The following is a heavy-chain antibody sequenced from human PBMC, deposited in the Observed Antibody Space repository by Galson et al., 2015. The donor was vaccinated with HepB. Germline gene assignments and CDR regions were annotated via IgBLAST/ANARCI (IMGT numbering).Heavy chain of an antibody. J-gene: IGHJ1*01. CDR2: ISGSGYTT. CDR3: AKDQVINPPRAFQH. CDR1: GFTFDEYA. Sequence: SLRLSCAASGFTFDEYAMNWVRQAPGKGLEWVSAISGSGYTTYYADSVKGRFTISRDNSKKTLYLQMNSLRAEDTALYYCAKDQVINPPRAFQHCGQGTLVTVSS. D-gene: IGHD2-21*01. V-gene: IGHV3-23*01.